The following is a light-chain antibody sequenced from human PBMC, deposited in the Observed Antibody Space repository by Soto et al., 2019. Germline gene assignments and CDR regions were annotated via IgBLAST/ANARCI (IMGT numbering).Light chain of an antibody. J-gene: IGLJ1*01. CDR3: SSYTSSSNPYV. CDR1: SSDVGGYSY. V-gene: IGLV2-14*01. CDR2: EVS. Sequence: QSVLTQPASVSGSLGQSITISCTGTSSDVGGYSYVSWYQLHPGKAPKLMIYEVSNRPSRASNRFSGSKSGNTASLTISGLQAEDEADYYCSSYTSSSNPYVFGTGTKVTVL.